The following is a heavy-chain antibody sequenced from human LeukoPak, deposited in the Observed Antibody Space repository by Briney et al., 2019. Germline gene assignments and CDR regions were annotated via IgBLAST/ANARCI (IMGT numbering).Heavy chain of an antibody. D-gene: IGHD1-26*01. CDR3: ARDRGYSGSYYVPSYYFDY. Sequence: GGSLRLSCAASGFTFSSYWMHWVRQAPGKGLVWVSRINSDGSSTSYADSVKGRFTISRDNAKNTLYLQMNSLRAEDTAVYYCARDRGYSGSYYVPSYYFDYWGQGTLVTVSS. J-gene: IGHJ4*02. CDR1: GFTFSSYW. V-gene: IGHV3-74*01. CDR2: INSDGSST.